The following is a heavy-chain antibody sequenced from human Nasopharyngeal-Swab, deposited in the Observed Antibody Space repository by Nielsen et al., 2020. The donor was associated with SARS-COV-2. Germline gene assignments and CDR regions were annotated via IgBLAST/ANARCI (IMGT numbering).Heavy chain of an antibody. CDR3: ARAHYYDFWSGSGRYAFDI. V-gene: IGHV3-48*04. D-gene: IGHD3-3*01. CDR1: GFTFSSYS. Sequence: GESLKISCAASGFTFSSYSMNWVRQAPGKGLEWVSYISSSSSTIYYAASVKGRFTISRDNAKNSLYLQMSSLRAEDTAVYYCARAHYYDFWSGSGRYAFDIWGQGTMVTVSS. J-gene: IGHJ3*02. CDR2: ISSSSSTI.